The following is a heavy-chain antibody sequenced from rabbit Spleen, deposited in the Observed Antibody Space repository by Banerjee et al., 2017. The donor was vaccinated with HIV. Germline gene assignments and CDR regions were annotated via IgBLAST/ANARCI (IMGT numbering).Heavy chain of an antibody. CDR3: TRGASGTEGVLGFSL. J-gene: IGHJ4*01. V-gene: IGHV1S7*01. Sequence: QSLEESGGDLVKPGASLTLSCKASGIDFTNYYITWVRQAPGKGLEWIGIIYAAEGSTDYASWVNGRFTISSDNAQSTVDLKMTSLTAADTATYFCTRGASGTEGVLGFSLWGPGTLVTVS. D-gene: IGHD1-1*01. CDR2: IYAAEGST. CDR1: GIDFTNYY.